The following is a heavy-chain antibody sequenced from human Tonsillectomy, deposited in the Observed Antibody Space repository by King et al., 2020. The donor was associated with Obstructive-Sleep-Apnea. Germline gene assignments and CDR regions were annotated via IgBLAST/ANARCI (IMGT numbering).Heavy chain of an antibody. V-gene: IGHV3-7*03. Sequence: VQLVESGGGLVQPGGSLRLSCAASGFTFSSYWMSWVRQAPGKGLEWVANIKQDGSEKYYVDSVKGRFTISRDNAKNSLYLQMNSLRAEDTAVYYCAGVESIVVVVAATYYFDYWGQGTLVTVSS. J-gene: IGHJ4*02. CDR2: IKQDGSEK. CDR3: AGVESIVVVVAATYYFDY. D-gene: IGHD2-15*01. CDR1: GFTFSSYW.